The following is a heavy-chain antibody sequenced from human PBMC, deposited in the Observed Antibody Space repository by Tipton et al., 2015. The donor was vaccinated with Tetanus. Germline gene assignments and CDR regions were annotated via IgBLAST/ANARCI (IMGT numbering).Heavy chain of an antibody. CDR3: ARATQRRRASDY. CDR2: IYYSGST. Sequence: TLSLTCTVSGGSISSGGYYWSWIRQHPGKGLEWIGYIYYSGSTYYNPSLKSRVTISVDTSKNQFSLKLSSVTAADTAVYYCARATQRRRASDYWGQGTLVTVSS. J-gene: IGHJ4*02. V-gene: IGHV4-31*03. CDR1: GGSISSGGYY.